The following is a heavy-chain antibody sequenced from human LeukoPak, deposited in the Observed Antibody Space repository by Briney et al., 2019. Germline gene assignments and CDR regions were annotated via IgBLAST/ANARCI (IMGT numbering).Heavy chain of an antibody. V-gene: IGHV3-21*04. Sequence: PGGSLRLSCAASGFTFDDYGLSWVRQAPGKGLEWVSSISSSSSYIYYADSVKGRFTISRDNAKSSLYLQMNSLRAEDTAVYYCARGPNYYDSSGYYSFDYWGQGTLVTVSS. J-gene: IGHJ4*02. D-gene: IGHD3-22*01. CDR1: GFTFDDYG. CDR3: ARGPNYYDSSGYYSFDY. CDR2: ISSSSSYI.